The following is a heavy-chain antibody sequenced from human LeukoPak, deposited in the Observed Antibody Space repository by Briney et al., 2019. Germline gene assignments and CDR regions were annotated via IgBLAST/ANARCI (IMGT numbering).Heavy chain of an antibody. CDR2: ISSSSSYI. Sequence: GGSLRLSCAASGFTFSSYSMNWVRQAPGKGLEWVSSISSSSSYIYYADSVKGRFTISRDNAKNSLYLQMNSLRAEDTAVYYCARGGCEESTSCWFDPWGQGTLVTVSS. CDR1: GFTFSSYS. V-gene: IGHV3-21*04. CDR3: ARGGCEESTSCWFDP. J-gene: IGHJ5*02. D-gene: IGHD2-2*01.